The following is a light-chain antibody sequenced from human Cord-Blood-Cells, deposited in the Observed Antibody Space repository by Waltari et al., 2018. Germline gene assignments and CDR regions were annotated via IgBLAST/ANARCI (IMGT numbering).Light chain of an antibody. J-gene: IGLJ3*02. CDR2: DVS. V-gene: IGLV2-14*03. Sequence: QSALTQPASVSGSPGQSITISCTATSSDVGGYNYVSWYQQHPGKAPKLMIYDVSNRPSGVSNRFSCSKSGNTASLTISGLQAEDEADYYCSSYTSSSTWVFGGGTKLTVL. CDR3: SSYTSSSTWV. CDR1: SSDVGGYNY.